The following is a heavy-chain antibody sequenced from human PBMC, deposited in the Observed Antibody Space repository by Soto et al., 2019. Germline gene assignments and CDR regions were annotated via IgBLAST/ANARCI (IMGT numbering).Heavy chain of an antibody. CDR2: IGTAGDT. Sequence: GGSLRLSCAASGFNFSSYDMHWVRQATGKGLEWVSVIGTAGDTFYPGSVKGRFTVSRENAKNSLYLQMNSLRAEDTAVYYCARATRSSGSYYGLGAFDIWGQGTMVTVSS. V-gene: IGHV3-13*01. CDR1: GFNFSSYD. CDR3: ARATRSSGSYYGLGAFDI. J-gene: IGHJ3*02. D-gene: IGHD1-26*01.